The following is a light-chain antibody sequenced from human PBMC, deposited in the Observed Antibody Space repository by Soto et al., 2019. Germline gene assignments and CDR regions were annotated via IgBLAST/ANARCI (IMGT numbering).Light chain of an antibody. V-gene: IGKV3-11*01. J-gene: IGKJ1*01. CDR3: QQRTDRPPWT. CDR1: QSIGLA. CDR2: DAS. Sequence: EIVLTQSPATLSLSPGERATLSCRASQSIGLAMSWYQHKPGQAPRLLIFDASQRATGIPARFRGSGSGTDFTLSISSLEPEEFAVYYCQQRTDRPPWTCGQGTKVESK.